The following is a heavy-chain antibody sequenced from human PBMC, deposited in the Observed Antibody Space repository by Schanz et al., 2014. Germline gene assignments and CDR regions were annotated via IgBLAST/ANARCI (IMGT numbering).Heavy chain of an antibody. V-gene: IGHV3-23*04. CDR3: AKDHAGSDILTALGN. CDR1: GFTFSDYY. D-gene: IGHD3-9*01. J-gene: IGHJ4*02. Sequence: EVQLVESGGGLVKPGGSLRLSCAASGFTFSDYYMSWIRQAPGKGLEWVSNISPTGSSTYYADSVKGRFTISRDNSKNTLYLQMNSLRAEDTAVYYCAKDHAGSDILTALGNWGQGTLVTVSS. CDR2: ISPTGSST.